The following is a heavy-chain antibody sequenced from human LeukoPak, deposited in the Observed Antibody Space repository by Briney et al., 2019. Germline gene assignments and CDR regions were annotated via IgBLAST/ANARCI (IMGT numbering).Heavy chain of an antibody. Sequence: SQTLSLTCTVSGGSISSGAYYWSWIRQHPGEGLEYIGYVFHSGSTYYNPSLRSRVTMSVDTSKNQFSLNLSSVTAADTAVYYCASDVYCSSTSCHDYWGQGTLVTVSS. CDR3: ASDVYCSSTSCHDY. V-gene: IGHV4-31*03. CDR2: VFHSGST. CDR1: GGSISSGAYY. D-gene: IGHD2-2*01. J-gene: IGHJ4*02.